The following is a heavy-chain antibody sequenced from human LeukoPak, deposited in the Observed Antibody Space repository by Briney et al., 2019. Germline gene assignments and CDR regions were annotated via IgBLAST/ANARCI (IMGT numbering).Heavy chain of an antibody. J-gene: IGHJ4*02. V-gene: IGHV4-34*01. Sequence: SETLSLTCAVYGGSFSGYYWSWIRQPPGKGLEWIGEINHSGSTNYNPSLKSRVTISVDTSKNQFSLKLSSVTAADTAVYYCASGLVGASIDYWGQGTLVTVSS. CDR2: INHSGST. CDR3: ASGLVGASIDY. D-gene: IGHD1-26*01. CDR1: GGSFSGYY.